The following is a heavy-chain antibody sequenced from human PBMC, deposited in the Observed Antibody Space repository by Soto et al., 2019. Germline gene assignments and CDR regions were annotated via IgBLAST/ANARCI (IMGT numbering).Heavy chain of an antibody. V-gene: IGHV4-39*01. J-gene: IGHJ6*02. CDR3: AGGYCSGGSYPSHYYYYYGMDV. Sequence: SETLSLTCTVSGGSISSSSYYWGWIRQPPGKGLEWIGSIYYSGSTYYNPSLKSRVTISVDTSKNQFSLKLSSVTAADTAVYYCAGGYCSGGSYPSHYYYYYGMDVWGQGTTVTVSS. CDR2: IYYSGST. D-gene: IGHD2-15*01. CDR1: GGSISSSSYY.